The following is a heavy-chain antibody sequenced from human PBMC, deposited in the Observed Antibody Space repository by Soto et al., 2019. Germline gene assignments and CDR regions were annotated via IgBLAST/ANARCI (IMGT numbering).Heavy chain of an antibody. Sequence: QVQLVQSGAEVRKPGSSVKVSCKASGDTFSFYSINWVRQAPGLGLEWMGRINPILSMSNYAQRFQGRVTMTADKSTSTASMELSGLRSEDTAIYYCARSYGSGYRAFDYWGQGALVTVSS. CDR1: GDTFSFYS. J-gene: IGHJ4*02. CDR3: ARSYGSGYRAFDY. V-gene: IGHV1-69*02. CDR2: INPILSMS. D-gene: IGHD3-10*01.